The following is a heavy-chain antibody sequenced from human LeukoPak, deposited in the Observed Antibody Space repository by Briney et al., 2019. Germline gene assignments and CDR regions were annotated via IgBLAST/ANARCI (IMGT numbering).Heavy chain of an antibody. V-gene: IGHV3-7*01. D-gene: IGHD3-22*01. Sequence: GGSLRLSCAASGFTFSNFWMSWVRQTPGKGLEWVANIKQDGSEKYYVDSVKGRFTISRDNAKNSLYLQMNSLRAEDTAVYYCARGGSFYYDSSGYYISDYWGQGTLVTVSS. CDR2: IKQDGSEK. CDR3: ARGGSFYYDSSGYYISDY. CDR1: GFTFSNFW. J-gene: IGHJ4*02.